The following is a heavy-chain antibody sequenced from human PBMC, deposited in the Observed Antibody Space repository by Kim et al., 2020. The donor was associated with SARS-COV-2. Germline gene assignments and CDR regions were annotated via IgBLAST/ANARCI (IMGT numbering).Heavy chain of an antibody. Sequence: GGSLRLSCAASGFTFSDYSINWVRQAPGRGLEWVSFISSSSGYLYYADSVKGRFTISGDNAKNSVHLQMNSLRAEDTAVYYCARLIMDCSTPSCYYYFDHWGQGTLVTVSS. CDR1: GFTFSDYS. J-gene: IGHJ4*02. CDR3: ARLIMDCSTPSCYYYFDH. D-gene: IGHD2-2*01. V-gene: IGHV3-21*01. CDR2: ISSSSGYL.